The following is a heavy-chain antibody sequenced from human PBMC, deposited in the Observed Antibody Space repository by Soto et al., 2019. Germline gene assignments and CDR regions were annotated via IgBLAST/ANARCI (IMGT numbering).Heavy chain of an antibody. CDR2: LCHDGTIA. D-gene: IGHD2-15*01. CDR3: AKLVIGYCSGNTCDDY. V-gene: IGHV3-74*01. Sequence: DVQLVQSGGGLVQPGGSLRLSCAASGFSLSDHCLHWVRQAPGKGLVWLSRLCHDGTIAIYSDSVKGRFSISRDIAKNTVYLQMTSLRAEDAAIYYCAKLVIGYCSGNTCDDYWGQGTLVAVSS. CDR1: GFSLSDHC. J-gene: IGHJ4*02.